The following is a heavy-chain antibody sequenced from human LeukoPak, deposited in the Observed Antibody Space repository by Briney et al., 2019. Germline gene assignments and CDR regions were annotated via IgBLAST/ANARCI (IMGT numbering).Heavy chain of an antibody. CDR1: GLTFSSYG. CDR3: AKMQGYFDY. Sequence: GGSLRLSCEASGLTFSSYGMSWVRRAPGKGLQSVSAITGDGTTTYYADSVKGRFTISRDNSKNMLYLQMSSLRAEDTAVYYCAKMQGYFDYWGQGTLVPVSS. V-gene: IGHV3-23*01. J-gene: IGHJ4*02. CDR2: ITGDGTTT.